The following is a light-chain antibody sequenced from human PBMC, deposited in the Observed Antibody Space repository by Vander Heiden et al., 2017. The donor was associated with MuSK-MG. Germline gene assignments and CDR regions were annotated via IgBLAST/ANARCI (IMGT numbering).Light chain of an antibody. J-gene: IGLJ2*01. V-gene: IGLV3-1*01. CDR1: KLGDKY. CDR2: QDS. Sequence: QPPSVSVSPGQTASITRSGDKLGDKYACWYQQKPGQSPVLVIYQDSKRPSGIPERFSGSNSRNTATLTISGTQAMDEADYYCQAWDSSTVVFGGGTKLTVL. CDR3: QAWDSSTVV.